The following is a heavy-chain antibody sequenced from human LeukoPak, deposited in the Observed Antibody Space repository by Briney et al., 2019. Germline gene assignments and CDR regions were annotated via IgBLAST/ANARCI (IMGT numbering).Heavy chain of an antibody. Sequence: GGSLRLSCAASGFTFSSNDMNWVRQAPGKGLEWVAFIMYDGSDKYYADSVKGRFTISRDNSKNTLFLQMNSLRTEDTAVYYRAKNSLSSRLRYFDYWGQGTLVTVSS. CDR2: IMYDGSDK. CDR3: AKNSLSSRLRYFDY. J-gene: IGHJ4*02. V-gene: IGHV3-30*02. D-gene: IGHD4-17*01. CDR1: GFTFSSND.